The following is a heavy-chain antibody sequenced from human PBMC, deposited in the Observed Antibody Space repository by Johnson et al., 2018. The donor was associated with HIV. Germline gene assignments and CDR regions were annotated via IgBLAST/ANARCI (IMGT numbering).Heavy chain of an antibody. CDR3: VRGLDI. J-gene: IGHJ3*02. CDR1: GFTFSDHW. Sequence: VQLVESGGGLVKPGGSLRLSCAASGFTFSDHWMYWVRQAPGKGLVWVSRIKTDGSGPNYADAVRGRFTIARADAKNTLYLQMNSLRAEDTAVYYCVRGLDIWGQGTEVTVSS. V-gene: IGHV3-74*02. CDR2: IKTDGSGP.